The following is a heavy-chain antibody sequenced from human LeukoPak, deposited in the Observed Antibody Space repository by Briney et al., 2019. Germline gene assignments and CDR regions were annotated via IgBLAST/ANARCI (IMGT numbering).Heavy chain of an antibody. Sequence: ASVTVSCKASGYTFTDYYMHWVRQAPGQGLEWMGWINPNSGGTNYAQKFQGRVTMTRDTSISTAYMELSRLRSDDTAVYYCARGAGIHLLIYFYFYMDVWGKGSTVTVSS. CDR2: INPNSGGT. J-gene: IGHJ6*03. D-gene: IGHD2-8*01. CDR1: GYTFTDYY. V-gene: IGHV1-2*02. CDR3: ARGAGIHLLIYFYFYMDV.